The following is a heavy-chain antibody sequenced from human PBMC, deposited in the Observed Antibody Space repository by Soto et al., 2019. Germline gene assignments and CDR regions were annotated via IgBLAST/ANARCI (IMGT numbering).Heavy chain of an antibody. V-gene: IGHV1-69*13. CDR2: IIPIFGTA. CDR1: GGTFSSYA. D-gene: IGHD6-25*01. J-gene: IGHJ6*02. CDR3: ARGYSSGGYYGMDV. Sequence: GPPVKVSCKASGGTFSSYAISWVRQAPGQGLEWMGGIIPIFGTANYAQKFQGRVTITADESTSTAYMELSSLRSEDTAVYYCARGYSSGGYYGMDVWGQGTTVTVS.